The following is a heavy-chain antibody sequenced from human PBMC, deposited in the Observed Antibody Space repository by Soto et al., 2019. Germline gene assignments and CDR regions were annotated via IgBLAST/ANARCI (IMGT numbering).Heavy chain of an antibody. CDR3: ARYGYSPPARVFDY. D-gene: IGHD5-12*01. V-gene: IGHV4-38-2*01. J-gene: IGHJ4*02. CDR1: GHSISSGFYY. CDR2: IYHTEST. Sequence: PSETLSLTCAVSGHSISSGFYYWGWVRQPPGKGQEWIGSIYHTESTYYNPSLKSRVTMSVDTSKNQLSLKLSAMTAADTAVYFCARYGYSPPARVFDYWGQGTRVTVSS.